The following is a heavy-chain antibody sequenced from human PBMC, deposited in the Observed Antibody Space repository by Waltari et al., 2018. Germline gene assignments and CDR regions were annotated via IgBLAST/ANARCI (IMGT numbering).Heavy chain of an antibody. CDR1: GFTFDDYA. V-gene: IGHV3-9*01. CDR3: AKGEGYFDY. Sequence: EVQLVESGGGLVQPGRSLRLSCAASGFTFDDYAMHWVRQAPGKGLEWVSGISWNSGSIGYADSVKGRFTISRDNAKNSLYLQMNSLRAEDTAVYYCAKGEGYFDYWGQGTLVTVSS. J-gene: IGHJ4*02. CDR2: ISWNSGSI.